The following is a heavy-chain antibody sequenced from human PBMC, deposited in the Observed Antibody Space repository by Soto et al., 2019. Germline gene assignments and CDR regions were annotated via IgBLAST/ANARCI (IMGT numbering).Heavy chain of an antibody. CDR3: ARDYSSSWPYYYGMDV. D-gene: IGHD6-13*01. CDR1: GGSISSYY. Sequence: QVQPQESGPGLVKPSETLSLTCTVSGGSISSYYWTWIRQPAGKGLECIGRIYTSGSTNYNPSLKSRVTMSVDTSKNQFSLKLSSVTAADTAVYYCARDYSSSWPYYYGMDVWGQGTTVIVSS. V-gene: IGHV4-4*07. CDR2: IYTSGST. J-gene: IGHJ6*02.